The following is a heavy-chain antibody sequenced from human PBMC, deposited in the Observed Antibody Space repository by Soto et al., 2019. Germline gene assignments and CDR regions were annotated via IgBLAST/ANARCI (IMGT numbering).Heavy chain of an antibody. CDR1: GFTLSDHF. V-gene: IGHV3-72*01. D-gene: IGHD1-1*01. J-gene: IGHJ4*02. CDR2: TRNKANSYTT. CDR3: ARDLTGTADY. Sequence: EVQLVESGGGLGQPGGSLRLSCAASGFTLSDHFMDWVRQAPGKGLEWVGRTRNKANSYTTEYAASVKGRFTISRDESKNSLYLQMNGLKIEDTAVYYCARDLTGTADYWGQGTLVTVSS.